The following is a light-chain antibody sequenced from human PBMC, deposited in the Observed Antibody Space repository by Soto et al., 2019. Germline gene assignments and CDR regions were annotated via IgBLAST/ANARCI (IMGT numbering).Light chain of an antibody. V-gene: IGKV3-15*01. J-gene: IGKJ1*01. CDR3: QQYNNWPPEGT. CDR1: QSVSSN. CDR2: GAS. Sequence: ERVITQSPATLSVSPGERATLSCRASQSVSSNLAWYQQKPGQAPRPLIYGASTRATGIPARFSGSGSGTEFTLTISSLQSEDFAVYYCQQYNNWPPEGTFGQGTKVDIK.